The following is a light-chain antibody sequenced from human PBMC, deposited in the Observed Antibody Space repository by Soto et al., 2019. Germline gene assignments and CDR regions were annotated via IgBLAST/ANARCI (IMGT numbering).Light chain of an antibody. CDR2: KNN. CDR3: QVWDSSSDHRGVV. Sequence: QSVLTQPPSASGTPGQRVTMSCFGGASNIGRNTVNWYQQLPGTAPQVLVYKNNQRPSGVPDRFSGSNSGNTATLTISRVEAGDEADYYCQVWDSSSDHRGVVFGGGTKLTVL. J-gene: IGLJ2*01. CDR1: ASNIGRNT. V-gene: IGLV1-44*01.